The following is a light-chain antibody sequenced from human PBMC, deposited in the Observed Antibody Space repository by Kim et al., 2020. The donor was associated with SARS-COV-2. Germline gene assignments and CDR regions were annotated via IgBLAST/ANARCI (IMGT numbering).Light chain of an antibody. J-gene: IGLJ2*01. V-gene: IGLV3-19*01. Sequence: SSELTQDPAVSVALGQTVRITCQGDSLRVCYATWYQQKPGQAPMLLISAKNNRPSGIPDRFSASSSGNTASLTITGTQAEDEADYYCYSRDISASRLVFGGGTQLTVL. CDR2: AKN. CDR3: YSRDISASRLV. CDR1: SLRVCY.